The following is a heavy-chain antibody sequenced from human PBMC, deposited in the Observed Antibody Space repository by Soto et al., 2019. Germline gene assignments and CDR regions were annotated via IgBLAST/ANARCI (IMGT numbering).Heavy chain of an antibody. CDR1: GFTFSNAW. CDR3: TTDWDYYDSKGGPY. J-gene: IGHJ4*02. V-gene: IGHV3-15*01. CDR2: IKSKTDGGTT. Sequence: GGSLRLSCAASGFTFSNAWMSWVRQAPGKGLEWVGRIKSKTDGGTTDYAAPVKGRFTISRDDSKNTLYLQMNSLKTEDTAVYYCTTDWDYYDSKGGPYWGQGTLVTVSS. D-gene: IGHD3-22*01.